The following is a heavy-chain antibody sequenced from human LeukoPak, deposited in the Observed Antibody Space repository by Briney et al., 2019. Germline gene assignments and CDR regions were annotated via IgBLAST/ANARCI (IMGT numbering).Heavy chain of an antibody. CDR1: GFTFSNYG. J-gene: IGHJ4*02. D-gene: IGHD5-12*01. V-gene: IGHV3-30*02. CDR3: ARGYSGYDR. Sequence: GGSLRPSCAASGFTFSNYGMHWVRQAPGKGMEWVAFIRNDGDSKHYADSVMGRFTIYRDNSENTLHLQMGSLRAEDTALYYCARGYSGYDRWGQGTLVTVSS. CDR2: IRNDGDSK.